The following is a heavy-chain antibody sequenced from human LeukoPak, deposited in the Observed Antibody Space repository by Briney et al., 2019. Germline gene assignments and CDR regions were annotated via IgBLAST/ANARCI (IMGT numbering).Heavy chain of an antibody. CDR2: MNPNSGTT. J-gene: IGHJ4*02. CDR1: GYTFTNYD. V-gene: IGHV1-8*03. Sequence: ASVKVSCKASGYTFTNYDIHWVRQATGQGLEWVGWMNPNSGTTGYAQKFQGRVTLTRDTSISTAYMELSSLRSEDTALYYCARGLDDYEDAFDIWGQGTLVTVSS. CDR3: ARGLDDYEDAFDI. D-gene: IGHD4-17*01.